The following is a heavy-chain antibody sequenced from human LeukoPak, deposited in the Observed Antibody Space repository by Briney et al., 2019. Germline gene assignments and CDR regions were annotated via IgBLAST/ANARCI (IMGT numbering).Heavy chain of an antibody. V-gene: IGHV3-21*01. CDR2: ISSSSSHI. Sequence: GGSLRLSCAASGFSFSSYSLDWVRQTPGKGLEWVASISSSSSHIYYADSVKGRFTISRDNAKNSLYLQVNSLRAEDTAVYYCARESTTIFGVVPGGYWGQGTLVTVSS. CDR3: ARESTTIFGVVPGGY. CDR1: GFSFSSYS. D-gene: IGHD3-3*01. J-gene: IGHJ4*02.